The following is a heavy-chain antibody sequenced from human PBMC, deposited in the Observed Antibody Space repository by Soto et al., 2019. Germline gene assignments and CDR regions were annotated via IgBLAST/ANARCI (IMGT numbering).Heavy chain of an antibody. CDR1: GGSFSGYY. CDR2: INHSGST. J-gene: IGHJ6*02. CDR3: ARAPVFAVAATTYYYYGMDV. V-gene: IGHV4-34*01. Sequence: SETLSLTCAVYGGSFSGYYWSWIRQPPGKGLEWIGEINHSGSTNYNPSLKSRVTISVDTSKNQFSLKLSSVTAADTAVYYCARAPVFAVAATTYYYYGMDVWGQGTTVTVSS. D-gene: IGHD2-15*01.